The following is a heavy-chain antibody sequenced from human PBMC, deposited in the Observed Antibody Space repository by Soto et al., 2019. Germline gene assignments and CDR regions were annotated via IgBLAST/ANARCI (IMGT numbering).Heavy chain of an antibody. J-gene: IGHJ3*02. CDR1: GGSISSGGYY. V-gene: IGHV4-31*03. D-gene: IGHD2-15*01. Sequence: SETLSLTCTVSGGSISSGGYYWSWIRQHPGKGLEWIGYIYYSGSTYYNPSLKSRVTISVDTSKNQFSLKLSSVTAADTAVYYCAREGSRECSGGSCYSRAFDIWGQGTMVTVSS. CDR3: AREGSRECSGGSCYSRAFDI. CDR2: IYYSGST.